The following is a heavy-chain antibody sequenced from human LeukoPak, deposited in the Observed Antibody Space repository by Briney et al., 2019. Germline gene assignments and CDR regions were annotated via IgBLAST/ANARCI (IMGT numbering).Heavy chain of an antibody. CDR2: IKEDGTEK. Sequence: GGSLRLSCAGSGFTFSDFWMTWVRQTPGKGLEWVANIKEDGTEKNLVDSVKGRFTISRDNTKNSLYLQMNSLRAEDTAVYYCARARTTIFGVVSKFDYWGQGTLVTVSS. CDR3: ARARTTIFGVVSKFDY. J-gene: IGHJ4*02. D-gene: IGHD3-3*01. CDR1: GFTFSDFW. V-gene: IGHV3-7*01.